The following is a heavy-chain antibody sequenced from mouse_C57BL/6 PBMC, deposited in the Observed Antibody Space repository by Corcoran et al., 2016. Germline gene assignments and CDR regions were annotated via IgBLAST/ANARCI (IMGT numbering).Heavy chain of an antibody. CDR2: INTYSGVP. D-gene: IGHD2-3*01. Sequence: QIQLVQSGPELKKHGETVKIACKATGYTFTTYRMSWVKQAPGKGLKWMSWINTYSGVPTYADDFKGRFAFSLETSASTAYLQINNLKNEDTATYFCARCDDGSYYFDYWGQGTTLTVS. CDR1: GYTFTTYR. CDR3: ARCDDGSYYFDY. J-gene: IGHJ2*01. V-gene: IGHV9-3*01.